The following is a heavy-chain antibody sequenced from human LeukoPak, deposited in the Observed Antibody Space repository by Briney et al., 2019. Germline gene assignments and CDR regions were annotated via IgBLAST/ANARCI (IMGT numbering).Heavy chain of an antibody. D-gene: IGHD5-12*01. CDR2: IIPIFGTA. V-gene: IGHV1-69*01. Sequence: ASVKGSCKASGGTFSSYAISWVRQAPGQGLEWMGGIIPIFGTANYAQKFQGRVTITADESTSTAYMELSSLRSEDTAVYYCARGRIVAIYFDYWGQGTLVTVSS. J-gene: IGHJ4*02. CDR3: ARGRIVAIYFDY. CDR1: GGTFSSYA.